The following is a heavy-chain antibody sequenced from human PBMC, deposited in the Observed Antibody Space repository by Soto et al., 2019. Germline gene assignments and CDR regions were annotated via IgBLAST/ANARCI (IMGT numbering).Heavy chain of an antibody. CDR3: ARAPEGATYYYYYGMDV. D-gene: IGHD1-26*01. J-gene: IGHJ6*02. Sequence: RGSLRLSCAASGFTCSSYSMNWVRQAPGKGLEWVSYISSSSSTIYYADSVKGRFTISRDNAKNSLYLQMNSLRDEDTAVYYCARAPEGATYYYYYGMDVWGQGTTVTVSS. CDR2: ISSSSSTI. V-gene: IGHV3-48*02. CDR1: GFTCSSYS.